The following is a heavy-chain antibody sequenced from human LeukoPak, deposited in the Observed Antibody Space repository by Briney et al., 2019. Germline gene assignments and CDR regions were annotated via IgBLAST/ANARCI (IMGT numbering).Heavy chain of an antibody. Sequence: GGSLRLSFAASGLTFDDYTITWVRQAPGKGLEWVPLISWDGGSTYYADSVKGRFTISRDNSKSTLDLQMNSLRPEDTALYYCARDRGVSGNYYDYWGQGTLVTVSS. CDR1: GLTFDDYT. V-gene: IGHV3-43*01. D-gene: IGHD3-10*01. CDR3: ARDRGVSGNYYDY. J-gene: IGHJ4*02. CDR2: ISWDGGST.